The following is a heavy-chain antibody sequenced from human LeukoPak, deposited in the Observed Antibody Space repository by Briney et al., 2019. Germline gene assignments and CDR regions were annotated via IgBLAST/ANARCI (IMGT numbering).Heavy chain of an antibody. Sequence: PGGSLRLSCAASGFTFSDYYMSWIRQAPGKGLEWVSYISSSGSTIYYADSVKGRFTISRDNAKNSLYLQMNSLRAEDTAVYYCARDRLSAAAGPNWFDPWGQGTLVTVSS. V-gene: IGHV3-11*01. CDR3: ARDRLSAAAGPNWFDP. CDR2: ISSSGSTI. CDR1: GFTFSDYY. J-gene: IGHJ5*02. D-gene: IGHD6-13*01.